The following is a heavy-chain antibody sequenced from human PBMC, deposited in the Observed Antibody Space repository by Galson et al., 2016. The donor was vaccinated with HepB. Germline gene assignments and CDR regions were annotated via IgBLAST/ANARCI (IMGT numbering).Heavy chain of an antibody. CDR3: ATGNYYQSGSPTY. CDR2: YVPEDGNT. J-gene: IGHJ4*02. V-gene: IGHV1-24*01. Sequence: SVKVSCKVSGYPLSDLSMHWVRQAPGKGLEWLGGYVPEDGNTGYAQNFQGRVTMTEDTSTDTAYMELNSLKYEDTAVYYCATGNYYQSGSPTYWGQGTLVTVSS. D-gene: IGHD3-10*01. CDR1: GYPLSDLS.